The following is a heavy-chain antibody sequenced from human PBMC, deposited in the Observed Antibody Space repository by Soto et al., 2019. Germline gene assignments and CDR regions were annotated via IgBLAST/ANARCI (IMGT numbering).Heavy chain of an antibody. Sequence: QVQLVQSGAEVKKPGSSVKVSYKASGGTFSSYAISWVRQAPGQGLEWMGGIIPIFGTADYAQKFQGRVTITADDLTSTAYMELSSLRSEDTAVYYCARHLGGNHYYYGMDVWGQGTTVTVSS. CDR1: GGTFSSYA. D-gene: IGHD3-16*01. J-gene: IGHJ6*02. V-gene: IGHV1-69*12. CDR3: ARHLGGNHYYYGMDV. CDR2: IIPIFGTA.